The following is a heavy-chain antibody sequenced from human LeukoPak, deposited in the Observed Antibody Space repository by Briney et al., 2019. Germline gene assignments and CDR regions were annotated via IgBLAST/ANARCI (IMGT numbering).Heavy chain of an antibody. D-gene: IGHD5-18*01. Sequence: SGGSLRLSCAASGFTFSSYWMSWVRQAPGKGLEWVANIKQDGSEKNYVDSVKGRFTISRDNAKNSLYLQTNSLRAEDTAVYYCARDGSRYTRFFDYWGQGTLVTVSS. CDR1: GFTFSSYW. CDR2: IKQDGSEK. CDR3: ARDGSRYTRFFDY. V-gene: IGHV3-7*01. J-gene: IGHJ4*01.